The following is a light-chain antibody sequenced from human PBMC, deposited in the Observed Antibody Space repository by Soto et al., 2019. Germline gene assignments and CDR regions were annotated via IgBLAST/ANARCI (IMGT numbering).Light chain of an antibody. CDR3: QQCRIPCRT. CDR2: GAA. CDR1: QSVSSSY. V-gene: IGKV3-20*01. J-gene: IGKJ1*01. Sequence: EIVLTQSPGALSLSPGERATLSGGARQSVSSSYLAWYQQKPGQAPRLLIYGAATSGTGIPDRFSGSGSGTSFTLNFRCLETELFGGHSCQQCRIPCRTFGQGTTAEIK.